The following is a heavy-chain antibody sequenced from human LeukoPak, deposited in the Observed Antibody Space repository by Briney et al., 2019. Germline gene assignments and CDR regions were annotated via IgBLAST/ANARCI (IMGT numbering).Heavy chain of an antibody. CDR1: GFTFSSYA. V-gene: IGHV3-23*01. CDR2: ISGSGGST. D-gene: IGHD6-13*01. Sequence: PGGSLRLSCAASGFTFSSYAVSWVRQAPGKGLEWVSAISGSGGSTYYADSVKGRFTISRDNSKNTLYLQMNSLRAEDTAVYYCAKGLAAAGRPLFDYWGQGTLVTVSS. J-gene: IGHJ4*02. CDR3: AKGLAAAGRPLFDY.